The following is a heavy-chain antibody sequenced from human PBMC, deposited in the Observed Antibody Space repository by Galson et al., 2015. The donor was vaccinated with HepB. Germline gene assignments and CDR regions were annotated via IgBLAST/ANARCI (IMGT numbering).Heavy chain of an antibody. D-gene: IGHD3-10*01. CDR3: ARAAGWLDP. CDR2: ISSSGTTK. V-gene: IGHV3-11*01. CDR1: GFIFSDYQ. J-gene: IGHJ5*02. Sequence: CAASGFIFSDYQMTWIRQAPGQGLECISYISSSGTTKDYAGSVKGRFTISRDNAKNSLYLQMNNLRVDDTAVYYCARAAGWLDPWGQGTRVTVSS.